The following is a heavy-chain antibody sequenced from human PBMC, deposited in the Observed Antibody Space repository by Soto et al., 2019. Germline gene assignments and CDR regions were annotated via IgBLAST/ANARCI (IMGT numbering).Heavy chain of an antibody. Sequence: ASVKVSCKASGYTFSDYYVHWVREAPGQGLEWMGWINPSSGGTIYTQRFQGRVTMTRETSISTVYMELSRLTSDDTAVYYCAREMGVIGAPGYTWFDPWGQGALVTVSS. CDR1: GYTFSDYY. J-gene: IGHJ5*02. D-gene: IGHD1-26*01. CDR3: AREMGVIGAPGYTWFDP. V-gene: IGHV1-2*02. CDR2: INPSSGGT.